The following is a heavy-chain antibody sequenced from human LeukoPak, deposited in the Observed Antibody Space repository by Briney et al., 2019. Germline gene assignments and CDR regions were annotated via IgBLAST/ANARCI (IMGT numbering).Heavy chain of an antibody. V-gene: IGHV4-34*01. Sequence: SETLSLTCAVYGGSFSGYYWSWIRQPPGEGLEWIGEINHSGSTNYNPSLKSRVTISVDTSKSQFSLKLSSVTAADTAVYYCAVEYCSSTSCFDYWGQGTLVTVSS. CDR3: AVEYCSSTSCFDY. CDR2: INHSGST. J-gene: IGHJ4*02. CDR1: GGSFSGYY. D-gene: IGHD2-2*01.